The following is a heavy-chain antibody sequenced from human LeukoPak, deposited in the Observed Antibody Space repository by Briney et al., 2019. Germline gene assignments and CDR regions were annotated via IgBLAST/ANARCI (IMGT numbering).Heavy chain of an antibody. D-gene: IGHD6-19*01. Sequence: SETLSLTCTVAGGSISSGSYYWSWIRQPAGKGLEWIGRIYTSGSTNYNPSLKSRVTISVDTSKNQFSLKLSSVTAAGTAVYYCARDGWMYPSLDPWGQGTLVTVSS. J-gene: IGHJ5*02. CDR2: IYTSGST. CDR3: ARDGWMYPSLDP. CDR1: GGSISSGSYY. V-gene: IGHV4-61*02.